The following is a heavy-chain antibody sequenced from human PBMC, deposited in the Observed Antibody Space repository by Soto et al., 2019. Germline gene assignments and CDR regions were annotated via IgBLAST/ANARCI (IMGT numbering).Heavy chain of an antibody. CDR1: GFTFNSYS. CDR2: ISSSSTTK. V-gene: IGHV3-48*02. CDR3: ARASSGWANWFDP. Sequence: VGSLRLSCAASGFTFNSYSINWVRQAPGKGLEWVSYISSSSTTKYYTDSVKGRFTISRDNAKNSLYLQMNSLRDDDMAVYYCARASSGWANWFDPWGQGTLVTVSS. J-gene: IGHJ5*02. D-gene: IGHD6-19*01.